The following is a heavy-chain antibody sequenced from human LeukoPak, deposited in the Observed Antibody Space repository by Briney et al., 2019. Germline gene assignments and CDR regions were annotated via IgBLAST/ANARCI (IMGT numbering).Heavy chain of an antibody. Sequence: SETLSLTCAVYGGSFSGYYWSWIRQPPGKGLEWIGEINHSGSTNYNPSLKSRVTISVDTSKNQFSLKLSSVTAADTAVYYCARERRARITIFGVVSETNNWFDPWGQGTLVTVSP. V-gene: IGHV4-34*01. D-gene: IGHD3-3*01. CDR3: ARERRARITIFGVVSETNNWFDP. J-gene: IGHJ5*02. CDR2: INHSGST. CDR1: GGSFSGYY.